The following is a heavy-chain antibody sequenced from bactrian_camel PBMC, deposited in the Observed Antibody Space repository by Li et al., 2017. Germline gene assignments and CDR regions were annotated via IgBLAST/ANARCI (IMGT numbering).Heavy chain of an antibody. CDR3: ATDPSGLLGY. V-gene: IGHV3S60*01. J-gene: IGHJ4*01. CDR2: LSWSGGAT. Sequence: VQLVESGGGSVQAGGSLKLSCTVSHYDRYSVCMAWFRQAPGKEREGVSCLSWSGGATYYADSVKGRFTLSRDNAQKTMYLQIDSLKPEDTALYYCATDPSGLLGYWGQGTQVTVS. CDR1: HYDRYSVC. D-gene: IGHD3*01.